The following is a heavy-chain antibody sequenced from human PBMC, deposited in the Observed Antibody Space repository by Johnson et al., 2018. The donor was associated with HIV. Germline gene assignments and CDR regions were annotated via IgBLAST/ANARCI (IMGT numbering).Heavy chain of an antibody. V-gene: IGHV3-30*04. J-gene: IGHJ3*02. CDR3: ARSFGVTTPGAVDI. Sequence: QMLLVESGGGVVQPGRSLRLSCAASGFTFSSYAMHWVRQAPGKGLEWVAVISYDGSNKYYADSVKGRFTISRDNSKNTLYLQMNSLRAEDTAVYYCARSFGVTTPGAVDIWGQGTMVTVSS. CDR1: GFTFSSYA. D-gene: IGHD3-3*01. CDR2: ISYDGSNK.